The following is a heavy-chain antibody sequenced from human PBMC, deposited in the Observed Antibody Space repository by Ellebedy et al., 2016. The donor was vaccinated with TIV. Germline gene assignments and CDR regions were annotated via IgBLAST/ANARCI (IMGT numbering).Heavy chain of an antibody. D-gene: IGHD6-13*01. CDR3: ARAGEQQLVSSLGFFYYGLDV. V-gene: IGHV1-46*01. CDR2: INPSGSST. CDR1: GYTFSRYY. J-gene: IGHJ6*02. Sequence: AASVKVSCKASGYTFSRYYMHWVRQAPGQGLEWMGIINPSGSSTDFAHKFQDRVTMTRDTSTRTVYMELSSLTSEDTAVYYCARAGEQQLVSSLGFFYYGLDVWGQGTTVTVSS.